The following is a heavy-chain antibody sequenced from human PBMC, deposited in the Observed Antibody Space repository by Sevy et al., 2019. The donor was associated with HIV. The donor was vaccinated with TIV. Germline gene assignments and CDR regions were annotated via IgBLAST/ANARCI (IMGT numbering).Heavy chain of an antibody. CDR3: ARADYDSSGYYFAFDP. CDR2: IYYSGST. V-gene: IGHV4-59*01. D-gene: IGHD3-22*01. J-gene: IGHJ5*02. Sequence: SETLSLTCTVSGGSISSYYWSWIRQPPGKGLEWIGYIYYSGSTNYNPSLKSRVTISVDTSKNQFSLKLGSVTAADTAVYYCARADYDSSGYYFAFDPWGQGTLVTVSS. CDR1: GGSISSYY.